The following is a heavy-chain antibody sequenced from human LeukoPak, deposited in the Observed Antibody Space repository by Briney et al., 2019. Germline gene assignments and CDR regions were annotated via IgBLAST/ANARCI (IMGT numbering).Heavy chain of an antibody. CDR2: IYSSGST. D-gene: IGHD3-16*02. Sequence: GGSLRLSCAASGFTVSSNYMSWVRQAPGKGLEWVSVIYSSGSTYYNASVKGRVTISRHTSKNTLYCQLSSLRAGDTAGYYCATAAVIADVHYGMDVWGQGTTVTVSS. CDR1: GFTVSSNY. V-gene: IGHV3-53*04. J-gene: IGHJ6*02. CDR3: ATAAVIADVHYGMDV.